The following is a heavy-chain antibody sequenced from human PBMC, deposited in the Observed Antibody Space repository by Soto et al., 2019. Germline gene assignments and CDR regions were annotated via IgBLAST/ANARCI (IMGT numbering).Heavy chain of an antibody. D-gene: IGHD1-26*01. V-gene: IGHV4-59*08. CDR3: ARQSGGYYYYGMDV. CDR1: GGSITDYY. CDR2: IYYSGTT. Sequence: SETLSLTCTVSGGSITDYYWSWIRQPPGKGLEWIGYIYYSGTTDYSPSLKSRVTISVDTSKNQFSLKLSSVTAADSAIYYCARQSGGYYYYGMDVWGQGTTVTVSS. J-gene: IGHJ6*02.